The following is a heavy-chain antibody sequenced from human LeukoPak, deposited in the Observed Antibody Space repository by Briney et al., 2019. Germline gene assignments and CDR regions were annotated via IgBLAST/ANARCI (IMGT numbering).Heavy chain of an antibody. CDR3: ASFLKYCGGDCPNGDFDY. V-gene: IGHV4-4*02. CDR1: GGSISSSNW. J-gene: IGHJ4*02. Sequence: SETLSLTCAVSGGSISSSNWWSWVRQPPGKGLEWIGEIYHSGSTNYNPSLKSRVTISVDKSKNQFSLKLSSVTAADTAVYYCASFLKYCGGDCPNGDFDYWGQGTLVTVSS. CDR2: IYHSGST. D-gene: IGHD2-21*02.